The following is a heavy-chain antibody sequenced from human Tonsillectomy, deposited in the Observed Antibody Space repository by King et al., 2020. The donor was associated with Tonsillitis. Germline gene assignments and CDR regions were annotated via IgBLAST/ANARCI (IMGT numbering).Heavy chain of an antibody. CDR1: GGSISSSSYY. CDR2: IYYSGST. V-gene: IGHV4-39*01. CDR3: ARHRIGVGTYYYYMDV. J-gene: IGHJ6*03. D-gene: IGHD3-22*01. Sequence: QLQESGPGLVKPSETLSLTCTVSGGSISSSSYYWGWIRQPPGKGLEWIGSIYYSGSTYYNPSLKSRVTISVDTSKNQLSLKLSSVTAADTAVYYCARHRIGVGTYYYYMDVWGSGTTVTVSS.